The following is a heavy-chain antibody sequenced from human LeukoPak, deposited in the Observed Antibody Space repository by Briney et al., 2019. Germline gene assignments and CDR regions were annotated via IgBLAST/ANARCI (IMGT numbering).Heavy chain of an antibody. J-gene: IGHJ4*02. Sequence: GGSLRLSCAASGFTFSSYGMHWVRRAPGKGLEWVAVISYDGSNKYYADSVKGRFTISRDNSKNTLYLQMNSLRAEDTAVYYCAKDCLDSSSGPDYWGQGTLVTVSS. CDR3: AKDCLDSSSGPDY. D-gene: IGHD6-13*01. CDR1: GFTFSSYG. CDR2: ISYDGSNK. V-gene: IGHV3-30*18.